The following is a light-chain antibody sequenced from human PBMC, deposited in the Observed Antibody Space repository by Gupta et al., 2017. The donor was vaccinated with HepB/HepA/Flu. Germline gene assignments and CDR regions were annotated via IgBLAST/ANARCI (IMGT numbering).Light chain of an antibody. V-gene: IGKV3-15*01. CDR3: QQYNIWLT. Sequence: EIVMTQSPATLSVSPGERATLSCRASQSVSSNLAWYQQKPGQAPRLLIYSASTRATGIPARFSGSGSGTEFTFTISSLQSEDFAVYYCQQYNIWLTFGGGTKVEI. CDR2: SAS. CDR1: QSVSSN. J-gene: IGKJ4*01.